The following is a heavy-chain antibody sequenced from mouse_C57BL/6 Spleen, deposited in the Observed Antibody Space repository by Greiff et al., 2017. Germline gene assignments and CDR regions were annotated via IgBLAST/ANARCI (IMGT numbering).Heavy chain of an antibody. Sequence: QVQLQQSGAELVRPGTSVKVSCKASGYAFTNYLIEWVKQRPGQGLEWIGVINPGSGGTNYNEKFKGKATLTADKSSSTAYMQLSSLTSEDSAVYFCERSDYGYGKAYWGQGTLVTVSA. D-gene: IGHD2-2*01. J-gene: IGHJ3*01. CDR2: INPGSGGT. CDR3: ERSDYGYGKAY. CDR1: GYAFTNYL. V-gene: IGHV1-54*01.